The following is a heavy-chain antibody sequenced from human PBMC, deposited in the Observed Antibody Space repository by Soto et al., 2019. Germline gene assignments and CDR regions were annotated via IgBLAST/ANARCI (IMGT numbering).Heavy chain of an antibody. CDR1: GFTFSSYW. V-gene: IGHV3-74*01. CDR3: ARGGSSSWFRGFDY. Sequence: LRLSCAASGFTFSSYWMHWVRQAPGKGLVWVSRIKSDGSSTNYADSVKGRFTISRDNAKNTLYLQMNSLRAEDTAVYYCARGGSSSWFRGFDYWGQGTLVTVSS. J-gene: IGHJ4*02. D-gene: IGHD6-13*01. CDR2: IKSDGSST.